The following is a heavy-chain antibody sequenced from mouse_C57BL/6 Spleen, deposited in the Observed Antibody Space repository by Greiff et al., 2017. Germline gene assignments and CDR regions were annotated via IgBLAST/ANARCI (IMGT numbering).Heavy chain of an antibody. CDR1: GFNIKDAY. CDR2: IDPENGDT. Sequence: EVQLQQSGAELVRPGASVKLSCTASGFNIKDAYMHWVKQRPEQGLEWIGWIDPENGDTEYASKFQGKATITADTSSNTAYLQLSSLTSEDTDVYYCTFDGDPGAYWGQGTLVTVSA. J-gene: IGHJ3*01. D-gene: IGHD2-13*01. V-gene: IGHV14-4*01. CDR3: TFDGDPGAY.